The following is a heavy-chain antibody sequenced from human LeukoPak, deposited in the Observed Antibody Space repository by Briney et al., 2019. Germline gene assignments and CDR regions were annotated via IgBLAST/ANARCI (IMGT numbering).Heavy chain of an antibody. J-gene: IGHJ4*02. D-gene: IGHD3-22*01. CDR2: ISGSGGST. V-gene: IGHV3-23*01. CDR1: GFTFSNYA. CDR3: AKDPSTYYDSSGYYYDAYFDY. Sequence: PGGSLRLSCAASGFTFSNYAMSWVRQAPGKGLEWVSAISGSGGSTYYADSVKGRFTISRDNSKSTLYLQMNSLRAEDTAVYYCAKDPSTYYDSSGYYYDAYFDYWGQGTLVTVSS.